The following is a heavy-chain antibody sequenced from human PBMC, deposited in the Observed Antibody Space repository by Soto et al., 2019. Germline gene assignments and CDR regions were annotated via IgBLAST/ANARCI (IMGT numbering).Heavy chain of an antibody. D-gene: IGHD3-10*01. CDR1: GGSIRNYY. V-gene: IGHV4-4*07. CDR3: ARRWFAKPPGYLDY. J-gene: IGHJ4*02. Sequence: QVQLQESGPGLVKPSETLSLTCSVSGGSIRNYYWNWIRQPAGKGLEWIGRIYTSGNSDYEPSLKIRVTMSADTSKNQLSLRLSSVTAADSSVYYCARRWFAKPPGYLDYWGQGIRDTISS. CDR2: IYTSGNS.